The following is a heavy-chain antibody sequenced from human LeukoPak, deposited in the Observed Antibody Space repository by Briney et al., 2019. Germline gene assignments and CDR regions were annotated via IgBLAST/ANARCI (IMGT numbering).Heavy chain of an antibody. D-gene: IGHD3-10*01. CDR3: ARSYYYGSGSYEGFDY. CDR1: GFTFSSYG. Sequence: GGSLRLSCAASGFTFSSYGMHWVRQAPGKGLEWVAFIRYDGSNKYYADSVKGRFTISRDNSKNTLYLQMNSLRAEDTAVYYCARSYYYGSGSYEGFDYWGQGTLVTVSS. V-gene: IGHV3-30*02. CDR2: IRYDGSNK. J-gene: IGHJ4*02.